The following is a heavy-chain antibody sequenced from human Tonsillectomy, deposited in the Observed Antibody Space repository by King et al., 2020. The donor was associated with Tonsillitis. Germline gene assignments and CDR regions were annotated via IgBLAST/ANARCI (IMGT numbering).Heavy chain of an antibody. Sequence: VQLQESGPGLVKPSETLSLTYTVSGGSISSYYWSWIRQPPGKGLEWIGYIYYSGSTNYNPSLKSRVTISVDTSKNQFSLKLSSVTAADTAVYYCARGGGTVAVTKQNWFDPWGQGTLVTVSS. J-gene: IGHJ5*02. CDR3: ARGGGTVAVTKQNWFDP. CDR2: IYYSGST. CDR1: GGSISSYY. V-gene: IGHV4-59*01. D-gene: IGHD4-11*01.